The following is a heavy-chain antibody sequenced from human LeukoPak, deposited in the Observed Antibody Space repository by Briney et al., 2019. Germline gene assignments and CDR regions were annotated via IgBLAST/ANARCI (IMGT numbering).Heavy chain of an antibody. D-gene: IGHD4-17*01. J-gene: IGHJ5*02. CDR1: GFTFSSYA. V-gene: IGHV3-30-3*01. Sequence: GGSLRLSCAASGFTFSSYAMHWVRQAPGKGLEWVAVISYDGSNKYYADSVKGRFTISRDNSKNTLYLQMNSLRAGDTAVYYCARDAAHYDNWFDPWGQGTLVTVSS. CDR2: ISYDGSNK. CDR3: ARDAAHYDNWFDP.